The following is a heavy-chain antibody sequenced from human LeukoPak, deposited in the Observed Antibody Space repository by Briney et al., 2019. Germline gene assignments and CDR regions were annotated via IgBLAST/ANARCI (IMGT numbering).Heavy chain of an antibody. CDR2: INHSGST. D-gene: IGHD3-22*01. Sequence: SETLSLTCAVYGGSFSGYYWSWIRQPPGKGLEWIGEINHSGSTNYNPSLKSRVTISVDTSKNQFSLKLGSVTAADTAVYYCARGATVITYPYMDVWGKGTTVTVSS. V-gene: IGHV4-34*01. CDR3: ARGATVITYPYMDV. CDR1: GGSFSGYY. J-gene: IGHJ6*03.